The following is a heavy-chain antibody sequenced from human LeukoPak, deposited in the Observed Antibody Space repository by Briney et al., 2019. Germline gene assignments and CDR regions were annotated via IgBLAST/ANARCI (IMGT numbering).Heavy chain of an antibody. J-gene: IGHJ2*01. V-gene: IGHV4-59*01. CDR3: ARPGRQDAYNGHYWYFDL. CDR2: VSYSGRT. CDR1: GGSITIYY. D-gene: IGHD5-24*01. Sequence: SETLSLTCTVSGGSITIYYWNWIRQPPGKDLEWIGCVSYSGRTHYSSALKSRVTISVDTSKNQFSLNLRSVTAEDTAVYYCARPGRQDAYNGHYWYFDLWGRGTLATVSS.